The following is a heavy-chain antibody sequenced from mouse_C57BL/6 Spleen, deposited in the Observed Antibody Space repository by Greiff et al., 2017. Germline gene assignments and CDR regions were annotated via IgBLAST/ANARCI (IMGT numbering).Heavy chain of an antibody. J-gene: IGHJ3*01. CDR2: IDPSDSYT. V-gene: IGHV1-50*01. Sequence: VQLQQPGAELVKPGASVKLSCKASGYTFTSYWMQWVKQRPGQGLEWIGEIDPSDSYTNYNQKFKGKATLAVATSSSTAYMQLSSLTSEDSAVYYCARLLVRFAYGGQGTLVTVSA. D-gene: IGHD1-1*01. CDR3: ARLLVRFAY. CDR1: GYTFTSYW.